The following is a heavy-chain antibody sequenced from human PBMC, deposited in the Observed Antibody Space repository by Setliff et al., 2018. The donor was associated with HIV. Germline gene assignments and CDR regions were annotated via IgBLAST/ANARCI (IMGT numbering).Heavy chain of an antibody. Sequence: GGSLRLSCAASGFTFSIYAMHWVRQAPGKGLEWVAVISYDGINKYYADSVKGRFTISRDNAENTLYLQMNSLRAEDAAVYYCARDRRAAVAKFCDYWGQGTLVTVSS. V-gene: IGHV3-30*04. CDR3: ARDRRAAVAKFCDY. J-gene: IGHJ4*02. D-gene: IGHD6-19*01. CDR2: ISYDGINK. CDR1: GFTFSIYA.